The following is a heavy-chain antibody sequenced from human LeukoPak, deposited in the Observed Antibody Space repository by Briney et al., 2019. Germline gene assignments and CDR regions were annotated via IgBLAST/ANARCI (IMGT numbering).Heavy chain of an antibody. V-gene: IGHV3-66*02. CDR3: ARDRSSSVYYSDY. CDR1: GFTVSGNY. J-gene: IGHJ4*02. D-gene: IGHD6-6*01. CDR2: IYSDDST. Sequence: GGSLRLSCAASGFTVSGNYMSWVRQAPGKGLEWVSVIYSDDSTYYADSVKGRFTISRDNSKNTLYLQMNSLRAEDTAVYYCARDRSSSVYYSDYWGQGTLVTVSS.